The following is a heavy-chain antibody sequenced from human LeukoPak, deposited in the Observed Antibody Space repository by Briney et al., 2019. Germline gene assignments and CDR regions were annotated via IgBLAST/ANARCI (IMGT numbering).Heavy chain of an antibody. Sequence: PSETLPLTCTVSGGSIRSYYWNWIRQAPGKGLEWVGFISYSGYTSYSPSLKSRVAISVDTAKSQFSLRLNSMTAADTAIYYCARGRNDNGGMFFDSWAQGSLVTVSS. V-gene: IGHV4-59*01. J-gene: IGHJ4*02. CDR1: GGSIRSYY. D-gene: IGHD4-23*01. CDR2: ISYSGYT. CDR3: ARGRNDNGGMFFDS.